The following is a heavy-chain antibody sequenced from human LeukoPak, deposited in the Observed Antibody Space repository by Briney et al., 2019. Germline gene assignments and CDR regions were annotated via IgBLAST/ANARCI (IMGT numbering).Heavy chain of an antibody. CDR3: ARVERGYSYGRLDY. V-gene: IGHV3-48*02. D-gene: IGHD5-18*01. Sequence: GGSLRLSCATSVLVFSDYSMNWVRQAPGKGPEWVSYISSSDNTIHYADSVKGRFTISRDNAKNSLYLEMNSLRDEDTVLYYCARVERGYSYGRLDYWGQGTLVTVSS. J-gene: IGHJ4*02. CDR2: ISSSDNTI. CDR1: VLVFSDYS.